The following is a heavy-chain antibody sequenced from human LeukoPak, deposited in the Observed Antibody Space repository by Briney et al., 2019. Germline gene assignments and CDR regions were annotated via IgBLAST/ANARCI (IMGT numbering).Heavy chain of an antibody. CDR2: ISGSGDST. Sequence: GGSLRLSCAASGFTFRSYAMSWVRQAPGKGLEWVSGISGSGDSTYYADSVKGRFTISRDNSKSTLYLQMNSLRAEDTAVYYCAKGGGSFYGMDVWGQGTTVTVSS. CDR3: AKGGGSFYGMDV. J-gene: IGHJ6*02. CDR1: GFTFRSYA. V-gene: IGHV3-23*01. D-gene: IGHD2-15*01.